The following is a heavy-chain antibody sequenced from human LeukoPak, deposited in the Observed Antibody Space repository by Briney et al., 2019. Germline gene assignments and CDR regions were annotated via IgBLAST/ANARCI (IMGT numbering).Heavy chain of an antibody. Sequence: ASVKVSCKASGYTFTSYDINWVRQATGQGLEWMGWMNPNSGNTGYAQKFQGRVTMTRNTSISTAYMELSSLRSEDTAVYYCARALFDPLEWLPADVWGKGTTVTVPS. CDR3: ARALFDPLEWLPADV. CDR2: MNPNSGNT. J-gene: IGHJ6*04. V-gene: IGHV1-8*01. CDR1: GYTFTSYD. D-gene: IGHD3-3*01.